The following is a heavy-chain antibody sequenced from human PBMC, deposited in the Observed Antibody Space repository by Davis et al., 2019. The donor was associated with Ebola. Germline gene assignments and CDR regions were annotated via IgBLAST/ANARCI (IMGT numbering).Heavy chain of an antibody. J-gene: IGHJ4*02. D-gene: IGHD3-22*01. V-gene: IGHV3-66*04. CDR1: GFTVSSNY. CDR2: IYSCGST. CDR3: ARLCPRDSSGYWVYFDY. Sequence: GGSLRLSCAASGFTVSSNYMSWVRQPPGKGLEWVAVIYSCGSTFYAASVTGRFTISRDNSKNTLSLQMNSLRAEDTAVYYGARLCPRDSSGYWVYFDYWGQGTLVTVSS.